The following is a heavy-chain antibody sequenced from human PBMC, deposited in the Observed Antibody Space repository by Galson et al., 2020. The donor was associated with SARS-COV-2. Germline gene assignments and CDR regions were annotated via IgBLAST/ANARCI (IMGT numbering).Heavy chain of an antibody. J-gene: IGHJ4*02. CDR3: SKDLSLWDH. V-gene: IGHV3-23*01. CDR2: VSRGGDSS. CDR1: QFTFSNYA. Sequence: TGGSLRLSCAASQFTFSNYAMSWPRQAPGKGLEWVSSVSRGGDSSYYADSVAGRVTISRDNSKNTLYLHMNNLRADDTAIYYCSKDLSLWDHWGQGTLVTVSS.